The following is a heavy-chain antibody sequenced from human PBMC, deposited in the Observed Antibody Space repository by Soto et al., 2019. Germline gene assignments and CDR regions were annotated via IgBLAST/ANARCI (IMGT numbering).Heavy chain of an antibody. CDR2: IYYSGST. CDR1: GGSISSYY. J-gene: IGHJ6*03. CDR3: ARQLGSSRAYYYYMDV. V-gene: IGHV4-59*08. D-gene: IGHD6-6*01. Sequence: SETLSLTCTVSGGSISSYYWSWIRQPPGKGLEWIGYIYYSGSTNYNPSLKSRVTISVDTSKNQFSLKLSSVTAADTAVYYCARQLGSSRAYYYYMDVWGKGTTVTVSS.